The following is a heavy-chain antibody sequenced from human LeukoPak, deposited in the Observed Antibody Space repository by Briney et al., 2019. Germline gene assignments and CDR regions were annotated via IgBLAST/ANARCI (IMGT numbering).Heavy chain of an antibody. J-gene: IGHJ4*02. Sequence: GSLRLSCAASGFTFSSYAMHWVRQAPGKGLEWVAVISYDGSNKYYADSVKGRFTISRDNSKNTLYLQMNSLRAEDTAVYYCAREGRTVSSSSSDYWGQGTLVTVSS. D-gene: IGHD6-13*01. CDR3: AREGRTVSSSSSDY. CDR2: ISYDGSNK. CDR1: GFTFSSYA. V-gene: IGHV3-30*04.